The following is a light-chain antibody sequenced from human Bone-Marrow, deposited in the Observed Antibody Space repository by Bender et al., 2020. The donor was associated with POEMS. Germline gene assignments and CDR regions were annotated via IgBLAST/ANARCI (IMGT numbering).Light chain of an antibody. Sequence: SALTQPASVSGSPGQSITISCTGTSSDVGNYNLVSWYQQHPGKAPQLIIYEGSKRPSGVSSRFSGYMSGNAASLTISGLEAGDEADYYCCSYAGSRTYVFGTGTKVAVL. CDR2: EGS. V-gene: IGLV2-23*01. CDR3: CSYAGSRTYV. CDR1: SSDVGNYNL. J-gene: IGLJ1*01.